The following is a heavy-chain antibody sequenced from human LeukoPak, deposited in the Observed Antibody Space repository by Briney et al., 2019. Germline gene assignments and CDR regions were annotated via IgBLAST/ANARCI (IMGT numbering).Heavy chain of an antibody. CDR1: GGSISSYY. J-gene: IGHJ4*02. CDR2: IYYSGST. V-gene: IGHV4-59*01. Sequence: PSGTLSLTCTVSGGSISSYYWSWIRQPPGKGLEWIGYIYYSGSTNYNPSLKSRVTISVDTSKNQFSLKLSSVTAADTAVYYCARSTYDFALDYWGQGTLVTVSS. D-gene: IGHD3/OR15-3a*01. CDR3: ARSTYDFALDY.